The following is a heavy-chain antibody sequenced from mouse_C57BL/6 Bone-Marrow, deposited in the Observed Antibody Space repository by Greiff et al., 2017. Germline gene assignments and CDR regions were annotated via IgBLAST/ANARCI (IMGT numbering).Heavy chain of an antibody. Sequence: VTLKESGPGLLQSSQSLSLTCSFSGFSLSTSGMGVSWIRQPSGKGLEWLAHIYWDDDKRYNPFLKSRPTISKDTSRNKVYLKITSVETADTAAYYCARRADSSGFYFDYWGQGTTLTVSS. J-gene: IGHJ2*01. CDR3: ARRADSSGFYFDY. D-gene: IGHD3-2*02. CDR2: IYWDDDK. CDR1: GFSLSTSGMG. V-gene: IGHV8-12*01.